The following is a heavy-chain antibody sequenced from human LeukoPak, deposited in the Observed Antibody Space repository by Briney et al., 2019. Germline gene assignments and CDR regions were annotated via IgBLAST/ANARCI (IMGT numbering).Heavy chain of an antibody. D-gene: IGHD2-15*01. CDR2: ISAYNGNT. CDR3: ARDRYCSGGSCYSRGFDP. Sequence: GASVKVSCKASGYTFTSYGISWVRQAPGQGLEWMGWISAYNGNTNYAQKLQGRVTMTTDTSTSTAYMELRSLRSDDTAVYYCARDRYCSGGSCYSRGFDPWGQGTLGTVSS. J-gene: IGHJ5*02. V-gene: IGHV1-18*01. CDR1: GYTFTSYG.